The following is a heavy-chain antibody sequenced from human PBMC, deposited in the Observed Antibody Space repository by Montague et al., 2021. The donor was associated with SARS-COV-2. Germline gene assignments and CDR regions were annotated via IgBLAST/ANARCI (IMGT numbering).Heavy chain of an antibody. Sequence: PALVKPTQTLTLTCTFSGFSLSTRGMRASWIRQPPGKALEWLALIYWDDDKRYSPSLKTRLTITKDTSRNQVVLTMTNVDPGDTGTYFCARYTSRMYGSFDYWGQGALVSVSS. CDR1: GFSLSTRGMR. J-gene: IGHJ4*02. CDR3: ARYTSRMYGSFDY. D-gene: IGHD3-16*02. CDR2: IYWDDDK. V-gene: IGHV2-5*08.